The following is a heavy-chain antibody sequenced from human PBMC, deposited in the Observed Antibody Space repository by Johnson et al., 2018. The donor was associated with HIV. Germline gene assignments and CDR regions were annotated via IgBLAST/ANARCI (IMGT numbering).Heavy chain of an antibody. D-gene: IGHD6-19*01. J-gene: IGHJ3*01. CDR2: IYSGDST. CDR1: GFTVSSNY. CDR3: ARGRGVVAGTAAFAF. V-gene: IGHV3-53*01. Sequence: VQLVESGGGLIQPGGSLRLSCAASGFTVSSNYMSWVRQAPGKGLEWVSVIYSGDSTYYADSVKGRFTISRDNSKNTLYLQMNSLRAEDTAVYYCARGRGVVAGTAAFAFWGQGTVVTVSS.